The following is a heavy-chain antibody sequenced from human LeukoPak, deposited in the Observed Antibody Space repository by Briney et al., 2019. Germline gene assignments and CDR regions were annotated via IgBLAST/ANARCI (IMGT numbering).Heavy chain of an antibody. CDR2: IYSGGST. Sequence: GGSLRLSCVASGFTFSSNYMSWVRQAPGKGLEWVSVIYSGGSTYYADSVKGRFTISRDNSKNTVLLQMNNLRLEDAAVYYCARGSRYGDYPYYCDFWGQGTLVTVSS. J-gene: IGHJ4*02. V-gene: IGHV3-53*01. D-gene: IGHD4-17*01. CDR3: ARGSRYGDYPYYCDF. CDR1: GFTFSSNY.